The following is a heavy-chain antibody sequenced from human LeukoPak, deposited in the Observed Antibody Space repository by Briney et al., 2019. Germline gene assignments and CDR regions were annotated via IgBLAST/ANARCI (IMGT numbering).Heavy chain of an antibody. CDR1: GGSISSTSYY. V-gene: IGHV4-39*01. D-gene: IGHD6-13*01. Sequence: PSETLSLTCTVSGGSISSTSYYWGWIRQPPGKGLEWIGSIYYSGSTYFNPSLKSRVTISVDKSKTQFSLRLSSVTAADTAVYYCASLIAAAYHYYYTDVWGKGTTVTVSS. CDR3: ASLIAAAYHYYYTDV. CDR2: IYYSGST. J-gene: IGHJ6*03.